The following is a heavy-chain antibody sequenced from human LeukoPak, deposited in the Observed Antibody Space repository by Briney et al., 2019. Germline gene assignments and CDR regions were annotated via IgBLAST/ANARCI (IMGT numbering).Heavy chain of an antibody. Sequence: GGSLRLSCAASGFTFSGYWIHWVRQAPGKGLVWVSRINSDGSSTSYADSVKGRFTISRDNAKNTLYLQMNSLRAEDTAVYYCARVSITIFEVDSDYWGQGTLVTVSS. D-gene: IGHD3-3*01. J-gene: IGHJ4*02. V-gene: IGHV3-74*01. CDR1: GFTFSGYW. CDR3: ARVSITIFEVDSDY. CDR2: INSDGSST.